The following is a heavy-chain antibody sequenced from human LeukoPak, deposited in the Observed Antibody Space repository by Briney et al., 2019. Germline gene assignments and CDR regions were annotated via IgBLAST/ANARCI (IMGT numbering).Heavy chain of an antibody. Sequence: SETLSLTCTVSVGSISSSSYYWGWIRQPPGKGLEWIGSIYYSGSTYYNPSLKSRVTISVDTSKNQFSLKLSSVTAADTAVYYCARTDYDFWSGPNWFDPWGQGTLVTVSS. CDR2: IYYSGST. J-gene: IGHJ5*02. CDR3: ARTDYDFWSGPNWFDP. V-gene: IGHV4-39*01. CDR1: VGSISSSSYY. D-gene: IGHD3-3*01.